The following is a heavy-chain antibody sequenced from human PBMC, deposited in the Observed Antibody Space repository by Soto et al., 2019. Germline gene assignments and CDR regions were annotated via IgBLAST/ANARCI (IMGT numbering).Heavy chain of an antibody. CDR1: GFTFSTYG. J-gene: IGHJ6*02. CDR2: ISYDGTNK. V-gene: IGHV3-30*18. D-gene: IGHD4-17*01. Sequence: GGSLRLSCAASGFTFSTYGMHWVRQTPGKGLEWVAVISYDGTNKFYSDSVKGRFTISRDNFKNTLTLQMNSLRADDTAVYSCAKDLQSYGDYDYYCYGMDVWGLGTRVPVSS. CDR3: AKDLQSYGDYDYYCYGMDV.